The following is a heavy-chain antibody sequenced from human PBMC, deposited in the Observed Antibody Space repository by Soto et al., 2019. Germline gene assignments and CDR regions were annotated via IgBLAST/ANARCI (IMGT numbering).Heavy chain of an antibody. CDR1: GLTFSKYG. CDR2: IWNDGISN. CDR3: SRDDDYDANALDY. Sequence: GGSLRLSCAASGLTFSKYGRHWVRQAPGKGLEWVALIWNDGISNVYLASVKRRSTTSNQNNKNSPDLQMNNRGEDDTAVYYCSRDDDYDANALDYWGPGTLVTVSS. D-gene: IGHD3-22*01. V-gene: IGHV3-30*02. J-gene: IGHJ4*02.